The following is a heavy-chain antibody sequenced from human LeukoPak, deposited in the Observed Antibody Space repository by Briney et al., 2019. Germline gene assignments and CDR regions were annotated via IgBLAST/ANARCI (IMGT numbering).Heavy chain of an antibody. CDR1: GGSFSGYY. Sequence: SETLSLTCAVYGGSFSGYYWSWIRQPPGKGLKWIGEINDSGSTNYNPSLKSRVTISVDTSKNQFSLKLSSVTAADTAVYYCARGYYDFWSGYYRISAFDIWGQGAMVTVSS. CDR2: INDSGST. V-gene: IGHV4-34*01. J-gene: IGHJ3*02. D-gene: IGHD3-3*01. CDR3: ARGYYDFWSGYYRISAFDI.